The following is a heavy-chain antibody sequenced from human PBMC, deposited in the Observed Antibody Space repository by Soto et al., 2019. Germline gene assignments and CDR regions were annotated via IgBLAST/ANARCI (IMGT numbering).Heavy chain of an antibody. CDR3: ARSDWWELLPADY. CDR2: ISYDGSNK. J-gene: IGHJ4*02. D-gene: IGHD1-26*01. V-gene: IGHV3-30*03. CDR1: GFTFSSYG. Sequence: PGGSLRLSCAASGFTFSSYGMHWVRQAPGKGLEWVAVISYDGSNKYYADSVKGRFTISRDNSKNTLYLQMNSLRAEDTAVYYRARSDWWELLPADYWGQGTLVTVSS.